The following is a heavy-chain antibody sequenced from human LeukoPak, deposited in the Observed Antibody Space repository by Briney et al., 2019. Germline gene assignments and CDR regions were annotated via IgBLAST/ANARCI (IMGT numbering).Heavy chain of an antibody. J-gene: IGHJ4*02. CDR2: ISGSGGST. D-gene: IGHD3-10*01. V-gene: IGHV3-23*01. Sequence: GGSLRLSCAASGSTFSSYAMSWVRQAPGKGLEWVSAISGSGGSTYYADSVKGRFTISRDNSKNTLYLQMNSLRAEDTAVYYCAKPLDLSGSYYPFDYWGQGTLVTVSS. CDR1: GSTFSSYA. CDR3: AKPLDLSGSYYPFDY.